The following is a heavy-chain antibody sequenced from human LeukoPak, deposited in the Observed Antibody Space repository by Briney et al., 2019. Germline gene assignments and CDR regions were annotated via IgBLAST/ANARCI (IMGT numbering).Heavy chain of an antibody. CDR2: ISGSGGST. V-gene: IGHV3-23*01. CDR1: GFTFSSYA. CDR3: ARRYCSGGSCYSFRGDWFDP. D-gene: IGHD2-15*01. J-gene: IGHJ5*02. Sequence: GGSLRLSCAASGFTFSSYAMSWVRQAPGKGLEWVSAISGSGGSTYYADSVKGRFTISRDNSKDTLYLQMNSLRAEDTAVYYCARRYCSGGSCYSFRGDWFDPWGQGTLVTVSS.